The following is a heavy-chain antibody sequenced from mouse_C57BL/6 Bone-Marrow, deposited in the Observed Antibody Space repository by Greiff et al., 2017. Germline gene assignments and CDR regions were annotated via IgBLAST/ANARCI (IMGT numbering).Heavy chain of an antibody. CDR3: ARWDYGSSYWYFDV. J-gene: IGHJ1*03. CDR2: ISYSGST. CDR1: GYSITSDY. Sequence: VQLKESGPGLAKPSQTLSLTCSVTGYSITSDYWNWIRKFPGHKLEYMGYISYSGSTSYNPSLKSRNSITRDTSKNQYYLQLNSVTTEDTATYYCARWDYGSSYWYFDVWGTGTTVTVSS. D-gene: IGHD1-1*01. V-gene: IGHV3-8*01.